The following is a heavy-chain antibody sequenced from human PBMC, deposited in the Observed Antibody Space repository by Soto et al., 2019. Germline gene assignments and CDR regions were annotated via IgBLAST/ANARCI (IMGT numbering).Heavy chain of an antibody. CDR2: ISYDGSNK. V-gene: IGHV3-30-3*01. D-gene: IGHD6-13*01. J-gene: IGHJ4*02. CDR3: ASDVCDRAAPGTSPFFDY. CDR1: GFTFSSYA. Sequence: QVQLVESGGGVVQPGRSLRLSCAASGFTFSSYAMHWVRQAPGKGLEWVAVISYDGSNKYYAESVKGRVTISRDNSTNTQYRQMNNLIAADTAVYYCASDVCDRAAPGTSPFFDYWGQGTLVTVSS.